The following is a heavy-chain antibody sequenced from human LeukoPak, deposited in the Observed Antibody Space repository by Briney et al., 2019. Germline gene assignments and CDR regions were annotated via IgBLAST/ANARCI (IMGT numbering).Heavy chain of an antibody. Sequence: GGSLRLSCAPSVFTFTKYAMTCVPHSPGGGVGWVAAINGGGGNTYYADSVKGRFTISRDNSKNTLYLQMNSLRAEDTALYYCAKVAHGGDRFDSWGQGTLVTVSS. J-gene: IGHJ5*01. V-gene: IGHV3-23*01. CDR2: INGGGGNT. CDR1: VFTFTKYA. CDR3: AKVAHGGDRFDS. D-gene: IGHD2-21*02.